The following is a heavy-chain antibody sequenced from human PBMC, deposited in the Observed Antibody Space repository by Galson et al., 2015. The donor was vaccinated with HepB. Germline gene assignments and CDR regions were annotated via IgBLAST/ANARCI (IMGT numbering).Heavy chain of an antibody. J-gene: IGHJ3*02. V-gene: IGHV3-33*06. CDR3: AKEKPQLPYNAFDI. CDR1: GFTFSSYG. D-gene: IGHD2-2*01. CDR2: IWYDGSNK. Sequence: SLRLSCAASGFTFSSYGMHWVRQAPGKGLEWVAVIWYDGSNKYYADSVKGRFTISRDNSKNTLYLQMNSLRAEDTAVYYCAKEKPQLPYNAFDIGGQGTMATVSS.